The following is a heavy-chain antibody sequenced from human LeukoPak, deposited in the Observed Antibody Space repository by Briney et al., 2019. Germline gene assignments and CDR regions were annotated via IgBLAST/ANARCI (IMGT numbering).Heavy chain of an antibody. CDR1: GFTFSSYA. D-gene: IGHD1-26*01. V-gene: IGHV3-30*18. J-gene: IGHJ6*03. Sequence: PGGSLRLSCAASGFTFSSYAMSWVRQAPGKGLEWVAVISYDGSNKYYADSVKGRFTISRDNSKSTLYLQMNSLRAEDTAVYYCAKTGGIGSTYYYYYMDVWGKGTTVTVSS. CDR3: AKTGGIGSTYYYYYMDV. CDR2: ISYDGSNK.